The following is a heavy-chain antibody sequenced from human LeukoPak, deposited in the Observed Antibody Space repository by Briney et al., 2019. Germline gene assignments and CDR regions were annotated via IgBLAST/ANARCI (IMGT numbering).Heavy chain of an antibody. V-gene: IGHV3-21*01. CDR1: GFTFSSYS. J-gene: IGHJ4*02. Sequence: GGSLRLSCAASGFTFSSYSMNWVRQAPGKGLEWVSSISSSGSYIYYADSVKGRFTISRDNSKNTLYLQMNSLRAEDTAVYYCVRGMGVSMLYYFDYWGQGTLVTVSS. D-gene: IGHD3-10*01. CDR2: ISSSGSYI. CDR3: VRGMGVSMLYYFDY.